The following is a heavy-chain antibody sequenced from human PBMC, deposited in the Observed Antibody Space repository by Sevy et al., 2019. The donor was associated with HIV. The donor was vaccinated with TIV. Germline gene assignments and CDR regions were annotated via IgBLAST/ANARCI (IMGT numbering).Heavy chain of an antibody. J-gene: IGHJ4*02. CDR2: IYYSGST. V-gene: IGHV4-59*11. CDR1: GGSISTHY. Sequence: SETLSLTCTVSGGSISTHYWSWIRQPPEKGLEWIGYIYYSGSTNYNPSLKSRVTISVDTSKNQFSLKLSSVTAADTAVYYCARGSRAGSYGYYFDYWGRGTLVTVSS. CDR3: ARGSRAGSYGYYFDY. D-gene: IGHD5-18*01.